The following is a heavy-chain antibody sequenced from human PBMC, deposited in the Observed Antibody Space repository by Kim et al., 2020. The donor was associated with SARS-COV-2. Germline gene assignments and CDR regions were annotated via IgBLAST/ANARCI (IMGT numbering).Heavy chain of an antibody. Sequence: AVSVKSRITINPDTSKNQFSLQLNSVTPEDTAVYYCARGLKWLGFGGMDVWGQGTTVTVSS. J-gene: IGHJ6*02. D-gene: IGHD3-10*01. CDR3: ARGLKWLGFGGMDV. V-gene: IGHV6-1*01.